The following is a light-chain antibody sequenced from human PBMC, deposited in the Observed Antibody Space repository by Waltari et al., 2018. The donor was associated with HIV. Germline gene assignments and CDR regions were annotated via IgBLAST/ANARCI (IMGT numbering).Light chain of an antibody. V-gene: IGKV3-15*01. CDR1: QNVIRN. CDR2: GAS. CDR3: QQYNDWPLT. J-gene: IGKJ4*01. Sequence: IVMTPSPASLSVSPGERATLSCRASQNVIRNLAWYQQKPGQVSSLLIYGASTRASGIPARFSGSGSGTEFTLTISSLQSEDFAVYFCQQYNDWPLTFGGGTKVEI.